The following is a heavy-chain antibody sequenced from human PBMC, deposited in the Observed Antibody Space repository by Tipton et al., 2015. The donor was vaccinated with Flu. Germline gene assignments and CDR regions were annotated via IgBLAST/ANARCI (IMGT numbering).Heavy chain of an antibody. D-gene: IGHD3-22*01. Sequence: QSGAEVKKPGASVKVSCEASGYTFTSYGISWVRQAPGQGLEWMGWISAYNGNTNYAQKLQGRVTMTTDTSTSTAYMELRSLRSDDTAVYYCARDLFSVVVITIGDAFDIWGQGTMVTVSS. CDR1: GYTFTSYG. J-gene: IGHJ3*02. V-gene: IGHV1-18*04. CDR3: ARDLFSVVVITIGDAFDI. CDR2: ISAYNGNT.